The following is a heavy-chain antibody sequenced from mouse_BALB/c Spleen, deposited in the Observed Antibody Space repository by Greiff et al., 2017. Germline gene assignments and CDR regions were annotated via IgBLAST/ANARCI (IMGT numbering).Heavy chain of an antibody. CDR3: ARHALYYCYDGYAMDY. Sequence: EVKLVESGGGLVKPGGSLKLSCAASGFAFSSYDMSWVRQTPEKRLEWVAYISSGGGSTYYPDTVKGRFTISRDNAKNTLYLQMSSLKSEDTAMYYCARHALYYCYDGYAMDYWGQGTSVTVSS. CDR1: GFAFSSYD. CDR2: ISSGGGST. D-gene: IGHD2-2*01. J-gene: IGHJ4*01. V-gene: IGHV5-12-1*01.